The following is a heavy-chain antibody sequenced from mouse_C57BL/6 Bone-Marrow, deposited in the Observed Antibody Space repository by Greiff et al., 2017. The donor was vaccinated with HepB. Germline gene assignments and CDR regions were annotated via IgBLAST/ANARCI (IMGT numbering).Heavy chain of an antibody. CDR1: GYTFTSYG. CDR3: ARGWYFDV. V-gene: IGHV1-81*01. Sequence: VKLQESGAELARPGASVKLSCKASGYTFTSYGISWVKQRTGQGLEWIGEIYPRSGNTYYNEKFKGKATLTADKSSSTAYMELRSLTSEDSAVYFCARGWYFDVWGTGTTVTVSS. J-gene: IGHJ1*03. CDR2: IYPRSGNT.